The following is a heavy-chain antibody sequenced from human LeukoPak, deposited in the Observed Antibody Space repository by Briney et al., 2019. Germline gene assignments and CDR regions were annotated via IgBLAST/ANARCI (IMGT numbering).Heavy chain of an antibody. CDR1: GGSFSGYY. V-gene: IGHV4-34*01. D-gene: IGHD3-22*01. CDR2: INHSGST. CDR3: ASKALYYYDSSGYYRN. Sequence: SETLSLTCAVYGGSFSGYYWSWIRQPPGKGLEWIGEINHSGSTNYNPCLKSRVTISVDTSKNQFSLKLSSVTAADTAVYYCASKALYYYDSSGYYRNWGQGTLVTVSS. J-gene: IGHJ4*02.